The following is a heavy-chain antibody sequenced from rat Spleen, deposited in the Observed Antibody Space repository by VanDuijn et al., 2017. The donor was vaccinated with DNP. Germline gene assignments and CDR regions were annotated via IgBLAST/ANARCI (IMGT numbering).Heavy chain of an antibody. V-gene: IGHV5-17*01. J-gene: IGHJ2*01. CDR2: IIYDGSST. Sequence: EVQLVESGGGLVQPGNSLKLSCAASGFTFSDCAMAWVRQSPKKGLEWVATIIYDGSSTYYRDSVKGRFTISRDNAKSTLYLQMDSLRSEDTATYYCANYYYDGYYWGQGVMVTVSS. CDR3: ANYYYDGYY. D-gene: IGHD1-12*02. CDR1: GFTFSDCA.